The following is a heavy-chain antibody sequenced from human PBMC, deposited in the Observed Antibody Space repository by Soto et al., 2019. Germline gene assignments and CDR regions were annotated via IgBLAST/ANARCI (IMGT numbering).Heavy chain of an antibody. CDR2: ISYDGSNK. CDR3: EKDRGKSDSSGSLGKDTLGY. J-gene: IGHJ4*02. Sequence: VQLVESGGGVVQPGRSLRLSCAASGFTFSSYGMHWVRQAPGKGLEWVAVISYDGSNKYYADSVKGRFTISRDNSKNTLYLQMNSLRAEDTAVYYCEKDRGKSDSSGSLGKDTLGYWGQGTLVTVS. V-gene: IGHV3-30*18. CDR1: GFTFSSYG. D-gene: IGHD3-22*01.